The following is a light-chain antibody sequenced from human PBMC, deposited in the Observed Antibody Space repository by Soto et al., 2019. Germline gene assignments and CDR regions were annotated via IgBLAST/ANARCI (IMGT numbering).Light chain of an antibody. Sequence: DIQITQSPASLSACVVDRVTITCRASHDISNFLAWYQQKPGEVPQLLIYTASTLQSGVPSRFSGSGSGTDFTLTISSLQPEDVATYYCQKYHSAPWTFGQGTKVDIK. J-gene: IGKJ1*01. CDR2: TAS. CDR1: HDISNF. CDR3: QKYHSAPWT. V-gene: IGKV1-27*01.